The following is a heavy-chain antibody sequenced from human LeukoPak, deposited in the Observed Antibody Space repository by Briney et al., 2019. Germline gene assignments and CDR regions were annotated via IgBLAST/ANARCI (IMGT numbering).Heavy chain of an antibody. V-gene: IGHV3-23*01. Sequence: GGSPRLSCAASGFTFSSYAMSWVRQAPGKGLEWVSAISGSGGSTYYADSVKGRFTISRDNSKNTLYLQMNSLRAEDTAVYYCAKDSPGYSSSWPRIFDYWGQGTLVTVSS. J-gene: IGHJ4*02. CDR3: AKDSPGYSSSWPRIFDY. CDR2: ISGSGGST. D-gene: IGHD6-13*01. CDR1: GFTFSSYA.